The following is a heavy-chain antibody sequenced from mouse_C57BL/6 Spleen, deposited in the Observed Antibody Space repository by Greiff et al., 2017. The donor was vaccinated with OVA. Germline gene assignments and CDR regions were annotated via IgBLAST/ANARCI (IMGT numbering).Heavy chain of an antibody. Sequence: EVKLVESGGGLVTPGGSLKLSCAASGFTFSDYGLHWVRQAPEKGLEWVAYISSGSSTIYYAATVKGRFTISRDNAKNTLFLQMTSLRSEDTAMYYCARNWVYAMDYWGQGTSVTVSS. V-gene: IGHV5-17*01. CDR2: ISSGSSTI. CDR3: ARNWVYAMDY. CDR1: GFTFSDYG. J-gene: IGHJ4*01. D-gene: IGHD4-1*01.